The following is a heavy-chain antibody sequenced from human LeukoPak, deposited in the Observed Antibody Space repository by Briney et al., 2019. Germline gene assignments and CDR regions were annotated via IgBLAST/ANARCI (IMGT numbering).Heavy chain of an antibody. Sequence: SETLSLTCTVSGGSISGYYWSWIRQPPGKGLEWIGEINHSGSTNYNPSLKSRVIISVDTSKNQFSLKLSSVTAADTAVYYCARGLSAVVHWGQGTLVTVSS. V-gene: IGHV4-34*01. D-gene: IGHD3-16*02. CDR1: GGSISGYY. J-gene: IGHJ4*02. CDR3: ARGLSAVVH. CDR2: INHSGST.